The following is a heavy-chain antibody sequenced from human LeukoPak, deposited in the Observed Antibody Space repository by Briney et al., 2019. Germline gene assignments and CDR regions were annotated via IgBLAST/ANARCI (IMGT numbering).Heavy chain of an antibody. CDR3: ARFGCEESSGYYHYYFDY. CDR2: IYTSGST. Sequence: SQTLSLTCTVSGGSISSGSYYWSWIRQPAGKGLEWIGRIYTSGSTNYNPSLKSRVTISVDTSKNQFSLKLSSVTAADTAVYYCARFGCEESSGYYHYYFDYWGQGTLVTVSS. J-gene: IGHJ4*02. V-gene: IGHV4-61*02. D-gene: IGHD3-22*01. CDR1: GGSISSGSYY.